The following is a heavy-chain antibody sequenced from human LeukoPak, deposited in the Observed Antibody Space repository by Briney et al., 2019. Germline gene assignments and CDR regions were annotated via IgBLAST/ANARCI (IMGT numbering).Heavy chain of an antibody. CDR1: GFTFSSYA. V-gene: IGHV3-23*01. CDR3: AKDRTVVASYWYFDL. CDR2: ISSSGSGDNT. Sequence: GGSLRLSCAASGFTFSSYAMSWARQAPGKGLEWVSGISSSGSGDNTYYADSVKGRFTISRDSSKNTLFLYMNTLRAEDTAIYYCAKDRTVVASYWYFDLWGRGTLVTVSS. D-gene: IGHD2-15*01. J-gene: IGHJ2*01.